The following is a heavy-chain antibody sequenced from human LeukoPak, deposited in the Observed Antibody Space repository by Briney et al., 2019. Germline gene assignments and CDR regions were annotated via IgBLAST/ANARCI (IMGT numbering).Heavy chain of an antibody. CDR1: GVSFSGYY. Sequence: KASETLSLTCAVYGVSFSGYYWSWIRQPPGKGLEWIGEINHSGSTNYNPSLKSRVTISVDTSRNQFSLKLSSVTAADTAVYYCARRCGGDCIEGNGSVWGKGTTVTVSS. D-gene: IGHD2-21*01. CDR3: ARRCGGDCIEGNGSV. CDR2: INHSGST. J-gene: IGHJ6*04. V-gene: IGHV4-34*01.